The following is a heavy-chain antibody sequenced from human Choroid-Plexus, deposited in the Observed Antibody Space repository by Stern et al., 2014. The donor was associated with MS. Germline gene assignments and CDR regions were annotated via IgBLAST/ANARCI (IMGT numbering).Heavy chain of an antibody. Sequence: VQLVESGAEVKKPGASVKVSCKTSGYIFTGYYIHWVRQAPGQGLEWMAWINPNTGGPKYAQKFQGRVTMTRATSISTAFVELSGLTSDDAAVYYCARDQRGITIFGVVTDYYYLGMDVWGQGTTVTVSS. J-gene: IGHJ6*02. CDR2: INPNTGGP. CDR1: GYIFTGYY. D-gene: IGHD3-3*01. CDR3: ARDQRGITIFGVVTDYYYLGMDV. V-gene: IGHV1-2*02.